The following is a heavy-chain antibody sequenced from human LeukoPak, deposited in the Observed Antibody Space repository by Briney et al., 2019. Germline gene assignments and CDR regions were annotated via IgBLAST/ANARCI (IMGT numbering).Heavy chain of an antibody. CDR2: ISSSSSYI. J-gene: IGHJ4*02. D-gene: IGHD1-26*01. V-gene: IGHV3-21*01. CDR1: GFTFSSYT. CDR3: ARVPGAQKGSYFDY. Sequence: GGSLRLSCAASGFTFSSYTMNWARQAPGKGLEWVSSISSSSSYIYYADSVKGRFTISRDNAKNSLYLQMNSLRAEDTAVYYCARVPGAQKGSYFDYGGQGTLVTVS.